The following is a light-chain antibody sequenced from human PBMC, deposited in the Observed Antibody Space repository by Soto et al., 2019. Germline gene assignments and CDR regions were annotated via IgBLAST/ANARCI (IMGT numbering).Light chain of an antibody. CDR1: QTVSSN. CDR2: GAS. Sequence: ESVLTQSPDTLSLSPGGRATLSCRASQTVSSNLAWYQQKPGQAPRLLIYGASTRATGVPARFSGSGSGTEFTLTISSLQSEDFAVYYCQQYNNWWTFGQGTKVDIK. V-gene: IGKV3-15*01. CDR3: QQYNNWWT. J-gene: IGKJ1*01.